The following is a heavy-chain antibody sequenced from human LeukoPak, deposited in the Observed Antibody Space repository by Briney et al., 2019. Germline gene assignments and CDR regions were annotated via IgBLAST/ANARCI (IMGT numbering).Heavy chain of an antibody. CDR1: GGSISTYY. Sequence: PSETLSLTCTVSGGSISTYYWSWIRQPPGKGLEWIGYIYYSGSTNYNPSLKSRVTMLVGTSKNQFSLKLSSVTAADTAVYYCARSSHCSGGSCYSLTGVGYWGQGTLVTVSS. V-gene: IGHV4-59*01. J-gene: IGHJ4*02. D-gene: IGHD2-15*01. CDR3: ARSSHCSGGSCYSLTGVGY. CDR2: IYYSGST.